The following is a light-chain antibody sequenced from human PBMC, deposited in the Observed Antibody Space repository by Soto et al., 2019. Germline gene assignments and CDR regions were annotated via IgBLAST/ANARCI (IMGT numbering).Light chain of an antibody. CDR3: QQYNSYSPRT. Sequence: DIQMTQSPSTLSASVGDRVTITCRATQNISPWLAWYQQKPGKAPKLLIYDASSLESGVPSRFSGSGSGTEFTLTISSLQPDDFATYYCQQYNSYSPRTFGQGTKVEIK. CDR2: DAS. V-gene: IGKV1-5*01. CDR1: QNISPW. J-gene: IGKJ1*01.